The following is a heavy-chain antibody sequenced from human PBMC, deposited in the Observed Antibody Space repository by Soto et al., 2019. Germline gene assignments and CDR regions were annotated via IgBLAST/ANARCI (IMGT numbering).Heavy chain of an antibody. J-gene: IGHJ4*02. CDR3: AKDPYYGSGSYGFDY. CDR1: GFTFSSYV. V-gene: IGHV3-30*18. Sequence: PGGSLRLSCAASGFTFSSYVMHWVRQAPGKGLEWVAVISYDGSNKYYADSVKGRFTISRDNSKNTLYLQMNSLRAEDTAVYYCAKDPYYGSGSYGFDYWGQGTLVTVSS. CDR2: ISYDGSNK. D-gene: IGHD3-10*01.